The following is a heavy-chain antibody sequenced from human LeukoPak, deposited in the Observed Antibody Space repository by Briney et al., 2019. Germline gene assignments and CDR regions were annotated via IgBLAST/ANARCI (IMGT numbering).Heavy chain of an antibody. CDR3: ATADYDSSGYLSDY. D-gene: IGHD3-22*01. J-gene: IGHJ4*02. CDR2: IIPILGIA. Sequence: GSSVEVSCKASGGTFSSYAISWVRQAPGQGLEWMGRIIPILGIANYAQKFQGRVTITADKSTSTAYMELSSLRSEDTAVYYCATADYDSSGYLSDYWGQGTLVTVSS. CDR1: GGTFSSYA. V-gene: IGHV1-69*04.